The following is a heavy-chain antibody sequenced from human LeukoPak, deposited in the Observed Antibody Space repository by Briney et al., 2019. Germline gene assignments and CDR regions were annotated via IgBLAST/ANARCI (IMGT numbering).Heavy chain of an antibody. V-gene: IGHV3-74*01. CDR2: INTDGRTT. D-gene: IGHD6-19*01. Sequence: GGSLKLSCAASGFPFNNYWMHRVRQAPGKGLVWVSSINTDGRTTRYAASVQGRFTISRDNAKNTLSLQMNSLRDDDTAVYYCARAGASGWHAAGWFDPWGQGTLVTVSS. CDR3: ARAGASGWHAAGWFDP. J-gene: IGHJ5*02. CDR1: GFPFNNYW.